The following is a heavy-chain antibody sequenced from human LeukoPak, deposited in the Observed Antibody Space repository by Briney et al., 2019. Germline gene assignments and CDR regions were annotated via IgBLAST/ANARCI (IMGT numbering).Heavy chain of an antibody. Sequence: SETLSLTCTVSGGSISTYYWSWIRQPPGKGLEWIGYIYYSGSANYNPSLKSRVTISVNTSKNHFSLMLSSVTAADTAVYYCAIYAGSDHCFDLWGQGTLVTVSS. J-gene: IGHJ5*02. CDR1: GGSISTYY. V-gene: IGHV4-59*12. CDR2: IYYSGSA. CDR3: AIYAGSDHCFDL. D-gene: IGHD3-10*01.